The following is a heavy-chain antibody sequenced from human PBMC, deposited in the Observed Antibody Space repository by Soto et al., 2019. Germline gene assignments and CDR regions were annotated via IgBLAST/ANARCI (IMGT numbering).Heavy chain of an antibody. D-gene: IGHD5-18*01. CDR3: ARDTGYSFGNFGMDT. CDR2: IMPVFGTT. V-gene: IGHV1-69*01. J-gene: IGHJ6*02. CDR1: GGTFSAYA. Sequence: VQLVQSGAEVQKPGSSVKVSCKASGGTFSAYAVAWLRLAPGHGLEWLGAIMPVFGTTEYAKNFQGRVTITADDSTNTSYLTLSSLTPDDTAVYYCARDTGYSFGNFGMDTRGQGTTVTVSS.